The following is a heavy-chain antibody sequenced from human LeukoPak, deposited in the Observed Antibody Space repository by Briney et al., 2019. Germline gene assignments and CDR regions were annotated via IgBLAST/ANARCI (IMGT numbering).Heavy chain of an antibody. CDR1: GFTFSSYG. CDR3: ARELGPYYYYGMDV. V-gene: IGHV3-33*01. Sequence: PTGGSLRLSRAASGFTFSSYGMHWVRQAPGKGLEWVAVIWYDGSNKYYADSVKGRFTISRDNSKNTLYLQMNSLRAEDTAVYYCARELGPYYYYGMDVWGQGTTVTVSS. CDR2: IWYDGSNK. J-gene: IGHJ6*02.